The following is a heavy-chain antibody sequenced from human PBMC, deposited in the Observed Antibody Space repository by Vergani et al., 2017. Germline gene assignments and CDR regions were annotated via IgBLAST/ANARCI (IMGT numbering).Heavy chain of an antibody. Sequence: QVQLVQSGAEVKKPGASVKVSCKASGYTFTGSYMHWVRQAPGQGLEWKGWINPNSGGTNYAQQFHGRVTITRDTSISTAYMELIRLRSDDTAVYYCARGSTMVRGATWDWGQGTLVTVSS. CDR1: GYTFTGSY. D-gene: IGHD3-10*01. J-gene: IGHJ4*02. V-gene: IGHV1-2*02. CDR3: ARGSTMVRGATWD. CDR2: INPNSGGT.